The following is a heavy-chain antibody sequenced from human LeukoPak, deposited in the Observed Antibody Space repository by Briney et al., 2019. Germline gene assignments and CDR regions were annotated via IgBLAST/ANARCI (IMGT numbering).Heavy chain of an antibody. V-gene: IGHV3-21*01. D-gene: IGHD1-1*01. CDR2: ISSSSSYI. CDR1: GFTFSSYT. J-gene: IGHJ6*03. CDR3: ARDRLLEDRDYHYYYYMDV. Sequence: PGGSLRLSCAVSGFTFSSYTINWVRQAPGKGLEWVSSISSSSSYIYYADSVKGRFTISRDNAKNSLSLQMNSLRAEDTAVYYCARDRLLEDRDYHYYYYMDVWGKGTTVTISS.